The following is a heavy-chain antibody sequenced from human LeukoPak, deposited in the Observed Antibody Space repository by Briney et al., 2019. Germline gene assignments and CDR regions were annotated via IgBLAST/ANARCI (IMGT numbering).Heavy chain of an antibody. CDR2: IIPILGIA. Sequence: GSSVKVSCKASGGTFSSYAISWVRQAPGQGPDWMGRIIPILGIANYAQKFQGRVTITADKSTSTAYMELSSLRSEDTAVYYCARVSIAAAGYYFDYWGQGTLVTVSS. V-gene: IGHV1-69*04. CDR3: ARVSIAAAGYYFDY. D-gene: IGHD6-13*01. J-gene: IGHJ4*02. CDR1: GGTFSSYA.